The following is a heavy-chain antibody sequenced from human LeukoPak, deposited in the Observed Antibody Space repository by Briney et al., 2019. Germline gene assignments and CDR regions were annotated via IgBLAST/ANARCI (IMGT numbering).Heavy chain of an antibody. CDR2: FDPEDGET. D-gene: IGHD3-3*01. CDR3: ARLYDFWSGRHAFDI. CDR1: GYTLTELS. Sequence: ASVKVSCKVSGYTLTELSMHWVRQAPGKGLEWMGGFDPEDGETIYAQKFQGRVTMTEDTSTDTAYMELSSLRPEDTAVYYRARLYDFWSGRHAFDIWGQGTMVTVSS. J-gene: IGHJ3*02. V-gene: IGHV1-24*01.